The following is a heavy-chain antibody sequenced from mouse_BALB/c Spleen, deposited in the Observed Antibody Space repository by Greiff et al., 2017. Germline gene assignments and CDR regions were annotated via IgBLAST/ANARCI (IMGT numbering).Heavy chain of an antibody. V-gene: IGHV5-17*02. Sequence: EVMLVESGGGLVQPGGSRKLSCAASGFTFSSFGMHWVRQAPEKGLEWVAYISSGSSTIYYADTVKGRFTISRDNPKNTLFLQMTSLRSEDTAMYYCATGTGTDYWGQGTTLTVSS. J-gene: IGHJ2*01. CDR3: ATGTGTDY. CDR1: GFTFSSFG. D-gene: IGHD4-1*01. CDR2: ISSGSSTI.